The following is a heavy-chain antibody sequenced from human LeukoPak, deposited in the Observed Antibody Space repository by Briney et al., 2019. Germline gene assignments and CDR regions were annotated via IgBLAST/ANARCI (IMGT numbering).Heavy chain of an antibody. CDR2: IFYTGSN. V-gene: IGHV4-59*01. J-gene: IGHJ3*02. Sequence: SETLSLTCTVSGGSISSYYWSWIRQAPGKGPEWIGYIFYTGSNDYSPSLKSRVTISVDTSKNQFSLRVNSVTAADTAVYYCARAIYSRAWYASDIWGQGTVVTVSA. CDR1: GGSISSYY. D-gene: IGHD6-19*01. CDR3: ARAIYSRAWYASDI.